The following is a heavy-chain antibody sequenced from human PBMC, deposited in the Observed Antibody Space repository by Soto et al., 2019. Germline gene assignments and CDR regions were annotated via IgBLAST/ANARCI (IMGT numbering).Heavy chain of an antibody. CDR1: GFSLSTSGVG. CDR2: IYWDDDK. V-gene: IGHV2-5*02. D-gene: IGHD2-2*03. J-gene: IGHJ5*02. CDR3: AHSTGYCSSTSCYHNWFDP. Sequence: VSGPTLVNPTQTLTLTCTFSGFSLSTSGVGVGWIRQPPGKALEWLALIYWDDDKRYSPSLKSRLTITKDTSKNQVVLTMTNMDPVDTATYYCAHSTGYCSSTSCYHNWFDPWGQGTLVTVSS.